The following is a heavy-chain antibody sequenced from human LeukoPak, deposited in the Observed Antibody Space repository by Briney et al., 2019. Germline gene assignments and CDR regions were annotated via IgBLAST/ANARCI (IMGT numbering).Heavy chain of an antibody. J-gene: IGHJ4*02. CDR3: ARIPRSSGKIDY. CDR2: IYYSRSA. V-gene: IGHV4-4*02. CDR1: GGSISSSNW. Sequence: SGTLSLTCAVSGGSISSSNWWNWIHQPPGKGLEWIGEIYYSRSANYDPSLKSRVTISVDNSKNQFSLKLSSLTAADTAVYYCARIPRSSGKIDYWGQGTLVTVSS. D-gene: IGHD3-10*01.